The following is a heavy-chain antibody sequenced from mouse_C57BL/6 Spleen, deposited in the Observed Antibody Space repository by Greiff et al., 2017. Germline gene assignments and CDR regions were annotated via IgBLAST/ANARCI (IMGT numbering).Heavy chain of an antibody. CDR3: ARRGYIDV. CDR1: GYTFTSYW. CDR2: IDPSDSYT. V-gene: IGHV1-69*01. Sequence: VQLQQPGAELVMPGASVKLSCKASGYTFTSYWMHWVKQRPGQGLEWIGEIDPSDSYTNYNQQFKGKSTLTVDKSSSTAYMQLSSLTSEDSAVYYCARRGYIDVWGTGTTVTVSS. J-gene: IGHJ1*03.